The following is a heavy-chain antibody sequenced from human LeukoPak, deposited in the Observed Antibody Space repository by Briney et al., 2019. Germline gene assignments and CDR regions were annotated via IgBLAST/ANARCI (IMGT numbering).Heavy chain of an antibody. CDR1: GFTFSDYY. CDR2: ISSSSSYT. CDR3: AKVGGGSSNYFDY. Sequence: PGGSLRLSCAASGFTFSDYYMSWIRQAPGKGLEWVSYISSSSSYTNYADSVKGRFTISRDNSKNTLYLQMNSLRAEDTAVYYCAKVGGGSSNYFDYWGPGTLVTVSS. J-gene: IGHJ4*02. V-gene: IGHV3-11*05. D-gene: IGHD6-6*01.